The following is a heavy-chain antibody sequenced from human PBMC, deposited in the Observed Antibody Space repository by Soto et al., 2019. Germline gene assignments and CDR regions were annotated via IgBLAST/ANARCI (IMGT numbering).Heavy chain of an antibody. Sequence: SGPTLENPTQTLTLTCTFSGLSLSTSGVGVGWIRQPPGKALEWLALIFWNDDKRYSPSLKSRLTITKDTSKNQVVLTMTNMDPVDTATYSCAHRALGTVSDAFDIWGQGTMVTVSS. V-gene: IGHV2-5*01. CDR1: GLSLSTSGVG. J-gene: IGHJ3*02. CDR3: AHRALGTVSDAFDI. CDR2: IFWNDDK. D-gene: IGHD2-21*02.